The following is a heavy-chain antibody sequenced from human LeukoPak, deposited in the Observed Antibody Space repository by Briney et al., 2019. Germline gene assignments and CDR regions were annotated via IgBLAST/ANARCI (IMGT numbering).Heavy chain of an antibody. J-gene: IGHJ4*02. D-gene: IGHD4-23*01. Sequence: SETLSLTCTVSGGSVSSYYGSWIRQPPGKGLEWIGYIYYSGSTNYNPSLKSRVTISVDTSKNQFSLKLSSVTAADTAVYYCARGSDYGGKRFDYWGQGTLVTVSS. CDR1: GGSVSSYY. CDR3: ARGSDYGGKRFDY. CDR2: IYYSGST. V-gene: IGHV4-59*02.